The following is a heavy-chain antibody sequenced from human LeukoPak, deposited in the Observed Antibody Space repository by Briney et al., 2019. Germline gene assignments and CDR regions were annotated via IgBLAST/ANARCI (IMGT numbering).Heavy chain of an antibody. CDR1: GFTFSSYA. CDR2: ISGSAGST. J-gene: IGHJ6*02. V-gene: IGHV3-23*01. CDR3: TRDRHGMAV. Sequence: GGSLRLSCAASGFTFSSYAMSWVRQPPGKGLEWVSDISGSAGSTHYADSVKGRFTISRDEAKNFLYLQMNSLRVEDTAVYYCTRDRHGMAVWGQGTTVTVSS.